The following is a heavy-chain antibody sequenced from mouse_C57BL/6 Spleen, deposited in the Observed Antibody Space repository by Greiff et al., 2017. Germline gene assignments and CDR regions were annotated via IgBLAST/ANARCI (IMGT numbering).Heavy chain of an antibody. Sequence: EVKLQQSGPELVKPGASVKISCKASGYSFTDYNMNWVKQSNGKSLEWIGVINPNYGTTSYNQKFKGKATLTVDQSSSTAYMQLNSLTSEDSAVYYCARSYYYGSNYYFDYWGQGTTLTVSS. CDR1: GYSFTDYN. J-gene: IGHJ2*01. D-gene: IGHD1-1*01. CDR3: ARSYYYGSNYYFDY. CDR2: INPNYGTT. V-gene: IGHV1-39*01.